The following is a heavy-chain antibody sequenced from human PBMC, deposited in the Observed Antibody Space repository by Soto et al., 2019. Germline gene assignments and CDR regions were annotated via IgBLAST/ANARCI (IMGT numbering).Heavy chain of an antibody. Sequence: PSGTLSLTFTPSGGSISSSSYYWGWIRQPTGKGLEWIGSIYYSGSTYYNPSLKSRVTISINTSKNQMSLELTSVTAADTAVYYCAINIGPYASSWFDAWGQGTLVTVSS. CDR1: GGSISSSSYY. D-gene: IGHD2-2*01. CDR3: AINIGPYASSWFDA. J-gene: IGHJ5*02. CDR2: IYYSGST. V-gene: IGHV4-39*01.